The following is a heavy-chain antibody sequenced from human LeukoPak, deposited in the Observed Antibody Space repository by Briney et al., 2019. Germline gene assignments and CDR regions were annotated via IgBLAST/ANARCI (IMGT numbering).Heavy chain of an antibody. CDR3: ARSYSSSRGTFDY. CDR1: GFTFSSYG. J-gene: IGHJ4*02. V-gene: IGHV3-30*03. D-gene: IGHD6-6*01. CDR2: ISYDGSNK. Sequence: GGSLRLSCAASGFTFSSYGMHWVRQAPGKGLEWVAVISYDGSNKYYAASVKGRFTISRDNSKNTLYLQMISLRADDTAVYYCARSYSSSRGTFDYWGQGTLVTVSS.